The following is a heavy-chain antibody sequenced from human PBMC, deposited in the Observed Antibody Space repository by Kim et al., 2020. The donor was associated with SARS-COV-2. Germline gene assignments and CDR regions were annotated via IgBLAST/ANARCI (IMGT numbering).Heavy chain of an antibody. CDR3: ARVRVVGAAAAQGAFDI. V-gene: IGHV4-61*02. D-gene: IGHD6-13*01. CDR2: IYTSGST. CDR1: GGSISSGSYY. Sequence: SETLSLTCTVSGGSISSGSYYWSWIRQPAGKGLEWIGRIYTSGSTNYNPSLKSRVTISVDTSKNQFSLKLSSVTAADTAVYYCARVRVVGAAAAQGAFDIWGQGTMVTVSS. J-gene: IGHJ3*02.